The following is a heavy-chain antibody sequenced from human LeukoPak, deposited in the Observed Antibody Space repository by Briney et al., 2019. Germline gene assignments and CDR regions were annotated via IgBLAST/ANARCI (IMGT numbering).Heavy chain of an antibody. J-gene: IGHJ4*02. D-gene: IGHD2-15*01. V-gene: IGHV3-7*01. CDR2: IKQDGSEK. Sequence: PGGSLRLSCAASGFTFSSYWMSWVRQAPGKGLEWVANIKQDGSEKYYVDSVKGRFTISRDNAKNSLYLQMNSLRAEDTAVYYCARWRAPYCSGGSCYSFDYWGQGTLVTVSS. CDR1: GFTFSSYW. CDR3: ARWRAPYCSGGSCYSFDY.